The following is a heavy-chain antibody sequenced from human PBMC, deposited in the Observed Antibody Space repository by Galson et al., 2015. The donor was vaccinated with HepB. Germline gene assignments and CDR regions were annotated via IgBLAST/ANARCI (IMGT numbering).Heavy chain of an antibody. D-gene: IGHD6-19*01. Sequence: SVKVSCKASGYTFTSYGISWVRQAPGQGLEWMGWISAYNGNTNYAQKLQGRVTMTTDTSTSTAYMELRSLRSDDTAVYYCARAPGYSSGRPNWYFDLWGRGTLVTVSS. V-gene: IGHV1-18*01. J-gene: IGHJ2*01. CDR1: GYTFTSYG. CDR2: ISAYNGNT. CDR3: ARAPGYSSGRPNWYFDL.